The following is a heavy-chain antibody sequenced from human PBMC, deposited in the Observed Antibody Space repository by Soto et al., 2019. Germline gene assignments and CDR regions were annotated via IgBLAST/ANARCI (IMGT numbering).Heavy chain of an antibody. V-gene: IGHV4-34*01. Sequence: QVQLQQWGAGLLKPSETLSLTCAVNGGSFSGYYWNWIRQSAGKGLEWIGRVHHSGTTNYNPFLKSRLTISLDTSKNHFSLQLNSVTAADTAMYYCVRQKGFFDWSSHVTGPGGMDVWGQGTSVTVSS. CDR2: VHHSGTT. CDR3: VRQKGFFDWSSHVTGPGGMDV. J-gene: IGHJ6*02. D-gene: IGHD3-9*01. CDR1: GGSFSGYY.